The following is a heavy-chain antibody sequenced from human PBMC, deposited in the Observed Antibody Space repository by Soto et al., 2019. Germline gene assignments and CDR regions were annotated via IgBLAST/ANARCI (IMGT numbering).Heavy chain of an antibody. CDR1: GYSLTSYW. Sequence: GESLKISCKGSGYSLTSYWIGWARQMPGKGLEWMGIIYPGDSDTRYSPSFQGQVTISADKSISTAYVQWSSLKASDTAMYYCARQRYGGKYYYGMDVWGQGTTVTVSS. D-gene: IGHD5-18*01. V-gene: IGHV5-51*01. CDR3: ARQRYGGKYYYGMDV. CDR2: IYPGDSDT. J-gene: IGHJ6*02.